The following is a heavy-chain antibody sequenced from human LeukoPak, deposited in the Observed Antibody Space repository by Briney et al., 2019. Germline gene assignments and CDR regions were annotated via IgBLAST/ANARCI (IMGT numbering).Heavy chain of an antibody. CDR1: GYSFTSYW. CDR2: IYPGDSDT. J-gene: IGHJ5*02. Sequence: GESLKISCKGSGYSFTSYWIGWVRQMPGKGLERMGIIYPGDSDTRYSPSFQGQVTISADKSISTAYLQWSSLKASDTAMYYCARHSGGATSFNWFDPWGQGTLVTVSS. D-gene: IGHD1-26*01. CDR3: ARHSGGATSFNWFDP. V-gene: IGHV5-51*01.